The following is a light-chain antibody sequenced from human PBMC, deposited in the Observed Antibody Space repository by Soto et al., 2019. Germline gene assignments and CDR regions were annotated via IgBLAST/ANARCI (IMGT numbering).Light chain of an antibody. V-gene: IGLV2-14*01. CDR2: EVR. CDR3: SSYTTSRTYVV. J-gene: IGLJ2*01. CDR1: SSDVGGYNY. Sequence: QSALTQPASVSGSPGQSITISCTGTSSDVGGYNYVSWYQQHPGKAPKLMIYEVRNRPSGVSNRFSGSKSGNTASLTISGPQAEDEADYYCSSYTTSRTYVVFGGGTQLTVL.